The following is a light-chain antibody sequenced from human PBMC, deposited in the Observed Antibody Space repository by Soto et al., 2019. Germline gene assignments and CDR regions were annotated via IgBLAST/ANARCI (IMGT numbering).Light chain of an antibody. CDR3: QQLNSYSSIT. V-gene: IGKV1-9*01. J-gene: IGKJ5*01. CDR1: QGISSY. CDR2: AAS. Sequence: DVQLTQSPSFLSASVGDRVTITCRASQGISSYLAWYQQKPGKAPKLLIYAASTLQSGVPSRFSGSGSGTEFTLTISSLQPEDFATYYCQQLNSYSSITFGQGTRLAIK.